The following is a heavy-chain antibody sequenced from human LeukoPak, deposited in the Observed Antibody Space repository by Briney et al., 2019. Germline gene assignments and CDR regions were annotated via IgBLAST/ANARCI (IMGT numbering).Heavy chain of an antibody. V-gene: IGHV3-30*18. CDR3: AKDGSSVFDY. J-gene: IGHJ4*02. CDR1: GFTFSSYG. CDR2: ISYDGSNK. Sequence: GRSLRLSCAASGFTFSSYGMHWVRQAPGKGLEWVAIISYDGSNKYYADSVKGRFTISRDNSKNTLDMQMNSLRADDTDVYYCAKDGSSVFDYWGQGTLVTVSS. D-gene: IGHD6-25*01.